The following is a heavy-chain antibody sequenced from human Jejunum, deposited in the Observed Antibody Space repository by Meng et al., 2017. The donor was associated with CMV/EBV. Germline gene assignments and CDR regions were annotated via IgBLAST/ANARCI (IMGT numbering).Heavy chain of an antibody. Sequence: SGGSVSSGSYYWSWIRQPPGKGLEWIGYIYYSGSTNYNPSLKSRVTISVDTSKNQFSLKLSSVTAADTAMYYCARDMMGEHYFDYWGQGTLVTVSS. CDR2: IYYSGST. D-gene: IGHD1-26*01. J-gene: IGHJ4*02. CDR3: ARDMMGEHYFDY. V-gene: IGHV4-61*01. CDR1: GGSVSSGSYY.